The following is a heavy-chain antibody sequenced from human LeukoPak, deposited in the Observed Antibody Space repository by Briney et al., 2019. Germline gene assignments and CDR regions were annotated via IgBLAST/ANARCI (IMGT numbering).Heavy chain of an antibody. CDR2: IYYSGSTDYSGST. CDR1: GGSISSHF. V-gene: IGHV4-59*08. CDR3: ARQTMTTADAFDI. D-gene: IGHD4-17*01. J-gene: IGHJ3*02. Sequence: SETLSLTCTVSGGSISSHFWSWIRQPPGKGLEWIAYIYYSGSTDYSGSTDYSPSLKSRVTISVDTSKKQFSLKLSSVTAGDTAVYYCARQTMTTADAFDIWGQGTMVTVSS.